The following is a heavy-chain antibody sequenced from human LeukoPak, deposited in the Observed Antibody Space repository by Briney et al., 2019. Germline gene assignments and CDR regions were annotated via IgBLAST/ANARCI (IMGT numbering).Heavy chain of an antibody. V-gene: IGHV1-18*01. CDR3: ARDHYYDSSGYYYALYYFDY. CDR1: GYTFNSYG. J-gene: IGHJ4*02. Sequence: GASVKVSCKASGYTFNSYGISWVRQAPGQGLEWMGWISAYNGNTNYAQKLQGRVTMTTDTSTSTAYMELRSLRSDDTAVYYCARDHYYDSSGYYYALYYFDYWGQGTLVTVSS. CDR2: ISAYNGNT. D-gene: IGHD3-22*01.